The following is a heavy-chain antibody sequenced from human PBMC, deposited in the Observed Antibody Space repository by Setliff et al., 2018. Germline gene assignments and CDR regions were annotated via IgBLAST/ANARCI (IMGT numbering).Heavy chain of an antibody. Sequence: SETLSLTCSVSNFSVTTVYYWGWVRQPPGKGLEWIANVYYSGSTFYSPSLQSRVTMSVDTSKNHVSLKLSSVTAADTAVYYCARAHTWSLPNDNSGYPGWFDPWGQGTLVTVSS. V-gene: IGHV4-38-2*02. CDR2: VYYSGST. D-gene: IGHD3-22*01. J-gene: IGHJ5*02. CDR3: ARAHTWSLPNDNSGYPGWFDP. CDR1: NFSVTTVYY.